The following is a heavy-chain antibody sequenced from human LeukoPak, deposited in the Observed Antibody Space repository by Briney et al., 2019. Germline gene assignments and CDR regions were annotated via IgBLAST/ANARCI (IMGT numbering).Heavy chain of an antibody. CDR3: ARSSLIAVAGTVYMDV. CDR2: IYTSGST. Sequence: SQTLSLTCTVSGGSISSGSYYWSWIQQLAGKGLEWIGRIYTSGSTNYNPSLKSRVTISVDTSKNQFSLRLSSVTAADTAVYYCARSSLIAVAGTVYMDVWGKRTTVTVS. CDR1: GGSISSGSYY. V-gene: IGHV4-61*02. J-gene: IGHJ6*03. D-gene: IGHD6-19*01.